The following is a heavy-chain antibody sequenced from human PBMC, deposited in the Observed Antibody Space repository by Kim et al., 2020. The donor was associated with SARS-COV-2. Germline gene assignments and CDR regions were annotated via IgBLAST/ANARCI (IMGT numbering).Heavy chain of an antibody. J-gene: IGHJ2*01. V-gene: IGHV3-48*02. Sequence: GGSLRLSCAASGFSFSSYGMNWVRQAPGEGLQWVSYISSSYSSMNYADSVKGRFTISRDNAKNSLYLQMNSLRDDDTAVYYCARGTHYGDFVNWYFDLWGRGTLVSVSS. CDR1: GFSFSSYG. CDR3: ARGTHYGDFVNWYFDL. CDR2: ISSSYSSM. D-gene: IGHD4-17*01.